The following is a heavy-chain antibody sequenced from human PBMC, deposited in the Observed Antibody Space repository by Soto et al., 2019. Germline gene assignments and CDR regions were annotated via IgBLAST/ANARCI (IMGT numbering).Heavy chain of an antibody. CDR1: GFAFTNFA. J-gene: IGHJ4*02. Sequence: GGSLRLSCAASGFAFTNFAMSWVRQAPGRGLEWVSGIGGNGVTKYYADSVKGRFTISRDNNDNTLYLQMNSLRAEDTALYYCAKGIGSGWYAFDYWGQGTLVTVSS. D-gene: IGHD6-19*01. CDR3: AKGIGSGWYAFDY. CDR2: IGGNGVTK. V-gene: IGHV3-23*01.